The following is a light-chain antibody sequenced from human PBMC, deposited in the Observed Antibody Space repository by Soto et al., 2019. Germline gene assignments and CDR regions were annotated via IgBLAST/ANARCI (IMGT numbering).Light chain of an antibody. V-gene: IGKV1-16*02. CDR3: VQYHSYPPT. CDR1: QGISNF. Sequence: IQMTQSPTSLSASVGDRVTITCRASQGISNFLGWIQQKPGKAPKSLIFGASSLQSGVPSKFSGSVSDIDFTLTITSLQPEDLATYYRVQYHSYPPTFGQGTKVEIK. J-gene: IGKJ1*01. CDR2: GAS.